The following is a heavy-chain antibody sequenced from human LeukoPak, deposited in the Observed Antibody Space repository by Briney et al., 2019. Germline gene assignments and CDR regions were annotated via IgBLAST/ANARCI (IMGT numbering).Heavy chain of an antibody. J-gene: IGHJ4*02. CDR3: ARVVVGATTFGY. Sequence: GASVKVSCKVSGYTLTELSMHWVRQAPGKGLEWMGGFDPEDGETIYAQKFQGRVTMTRDTSISTAYMELSRLTSDDTAVYYCARVVVGATTFGYWGQGTLVTVSS. CDR2: FDPEDGET. V-gene: IGHV1-24*01. D-gene: IGHD1-26*01. CDR1: GYTLTELS.